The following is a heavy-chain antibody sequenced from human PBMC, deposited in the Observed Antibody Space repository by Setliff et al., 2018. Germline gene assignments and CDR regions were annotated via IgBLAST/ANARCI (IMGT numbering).Heavy chain of an antibody. CDR1: GYTFTNYG. V-gene: IGHV1-18*01. J-gene: IGHJ6*03. CDR3: ARVPLPLDIVVVVAATPLEYYYYMDV. Sequence: ASVKVSCKASGYTFTNYGISWVRQAPGQGLEWMGWISAYNGNTNYAQKLQGRVTMTTDTSTSTAYMELRSLRSDETAVYYCARVPLPLDIVVVVAATPLEYYYYMDVWGKGTTVTSP. D-gene: IGHD2-15*01. CDR2: ISAYNGNT.